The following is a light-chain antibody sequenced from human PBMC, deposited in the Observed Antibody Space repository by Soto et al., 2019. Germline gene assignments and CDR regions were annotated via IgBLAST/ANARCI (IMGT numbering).Light chain of an antibody. CDR2: DAS. CDR3: QQYNIYWT. Sequence: DIQMTQSPSTLSASVGDRVTITCRASQSISSWLAWYQQKPGKAPKLLIYDASSLESGVPSRFSGSGSGTVFTLTINSLQPDDFATYYCQQYNIYWTFCQGTKVEIK. CDR1: QSISSW. J-gene: IGKJ1*01. V-gene: IGKV1-5*01.